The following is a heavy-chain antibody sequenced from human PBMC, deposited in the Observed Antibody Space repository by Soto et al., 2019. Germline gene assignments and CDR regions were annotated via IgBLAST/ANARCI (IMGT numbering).Heavy chain of an antibody. CDR1: GYTFTGYY. D-gene: IGHD3-10*01. J-gene: IGHJ5*02. CDR3: AREVDYYGSGSAENWFDP. Sequence: ASVKVSCKASGYTFTGYYINWVRQAPGQGLEWMGWINPDSGGTNYAQKFQGWVTMTRDTSISTAYMELSGLRSDDTAVYYCAREVDYYGSGSAENWFDPWGQGTLVIFSS. CDR2: INPDSGGT. V-gene: IGHV1-2*04.